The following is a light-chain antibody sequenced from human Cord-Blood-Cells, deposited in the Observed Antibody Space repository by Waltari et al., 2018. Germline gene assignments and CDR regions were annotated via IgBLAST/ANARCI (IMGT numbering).Light chain of an antibody. Sequence: EIVLTQSPGTLSLSPGERATLSCRARQSVSSSYLAGYQQKPGQAPRLLIDGASSRATGIPDRFSGSGSGTDFTLTISRLEPEDFAVYYCQQYGSSPWTFGQGTKVEIK. CDR1: QSVSSSY. V-gene: IGKV3-20*01. CDR2: GAS. CDR3: QQYGSSPWT. J-gene: IGKJ1*01.